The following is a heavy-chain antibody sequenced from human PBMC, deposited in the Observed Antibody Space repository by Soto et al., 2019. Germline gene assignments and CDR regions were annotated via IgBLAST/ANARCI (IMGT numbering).Heavy chain of an antibody. V-gene: IGHV4-34*01. CDR2: INHSGST. CDR3: ARSLRFLEWSHNYYYYGMDV. D-gene: IGHD3-3*01. J-gene: IGHJ6*02. CDR1: GGSFSGYY. Sequence: AETLSLTCAVYGGSFSGYYWSWIRQPPGKGLEWIGEINHSGSTNYNPSLKSRVTISVDTSKNQFSLKLSSVTAADTAVYYCARSLRFLEWSHNYYYYGMDVWGQGTTVTVSS.